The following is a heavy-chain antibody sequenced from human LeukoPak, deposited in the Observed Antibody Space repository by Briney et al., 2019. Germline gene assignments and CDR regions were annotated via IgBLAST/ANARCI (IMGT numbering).Heavy chain of an antibody. CDR3: ARGSSNVAARNNWFGS. CDR1: GFRFSYFW. CDR2: INEDGSQK. V-gene: IGHV3-7*01. Sequence: GGSLRLSCEASGFRFSYFWMSWVRQAPGKGLEWVANINEDGSQKYYVDSVKGRFTISRDNTKNSLYLQMNSLRAEDTAVYYCARGSSNVAARNNWFGSWGQGTLVIVSS. J-gene: IGHJ5*01. D-gene: IGHD6-6*01.